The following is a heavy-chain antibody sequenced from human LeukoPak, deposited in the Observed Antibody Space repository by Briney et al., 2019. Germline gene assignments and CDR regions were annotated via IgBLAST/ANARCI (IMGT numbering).Heavy chain of an antibody. CDR3: AKRGQANYSSYYRDV. CDR2: MNPNSGNT. D-gene: IGHD1-26*01. J-gene: IGHJ6*03. Sequence: ASVKVSCKASGYTFTSYDINWVRQATGQGLEWMGWMNPNSGNTGYAQKFQGRVTMTRNTSISTAYMELSSLRSEDTAVYFCAKRGQANYSSYYRDVGGKGTRFTVSS. CDR1: GYTFTSYD. V-gene: IGHV1-8*01.